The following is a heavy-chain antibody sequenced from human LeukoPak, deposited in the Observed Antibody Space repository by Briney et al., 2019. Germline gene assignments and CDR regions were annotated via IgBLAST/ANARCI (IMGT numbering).Heavy chain of an antibody. D-gene: IGHD3-3*01. CDR1: GGSIRSY. Sequence: SETLSLTCTVSGGSIRSYWSWIRQPAGKGLEWIGRIYGSGSTDYNPSLKSRVTMSIDTSKNQFSLNLISVTAADTAVYYCARGLFGVVPYYYYYMDVWGKGTTVTVSS. V-gene: IGHV4-4*07. J-gene: IGHJ6*03. CDR3: ARGLFGVVPYYYYYMDV. CDR2: IYGSGST.